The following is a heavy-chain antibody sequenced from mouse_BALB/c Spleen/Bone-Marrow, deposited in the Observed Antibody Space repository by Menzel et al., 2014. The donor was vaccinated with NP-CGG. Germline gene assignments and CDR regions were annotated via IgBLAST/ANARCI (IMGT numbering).Heavy chain of an antibody. CDR3: ARDKGGILFDY. Sequence: DVMLVESGGGLVQPGGSLRLSCATSGFTFTDYYMNWVRRPPGKALEWLGFIRNKANGYTTEYSASVKGRFTISRDNSQSILYLQMDTLRAEDNATYYCARDKGGILFDYWGQGTTLTVSS. D-gene: IGHD1-1*02. J-gene: IGHJ2*01. CDR2: IRNKANGYTT. CDR1: GFTFTDYY. V-gene: IGHV7-3*02.